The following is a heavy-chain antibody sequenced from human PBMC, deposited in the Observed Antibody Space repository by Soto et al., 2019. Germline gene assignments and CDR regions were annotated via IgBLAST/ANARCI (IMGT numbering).Heavy chain of an antibody. CDR1: GGSVSSRSFY. D-gene: IGHD6-19*01. Sequence: SSETLSLTCTVSGGSVSSRSFYWGWIRQPPGKGLEWIGSITYGSNTYYNPSLESRLNMSVDTSKNQFSVRLTSVTAADTAVYYCATYSVAVADYYFDYWGQGTLVTVSS. J-gene: IGHJ4*02. V-gene: IGHV4-39*01. CDR3: ATYSVAVADYYFDY. CDR2: ITYGSNT.